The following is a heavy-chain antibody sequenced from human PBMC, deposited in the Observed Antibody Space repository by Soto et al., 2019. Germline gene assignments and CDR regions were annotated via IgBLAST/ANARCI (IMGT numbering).Heavy chain of an antibody. Sequence: GXSXKVSFKASGYTXRTYDIDLVRQAPGQGLEWRGWIAPHSGNTGYAQKFQGRVTRTRDHSISTAYMQMSRLRPEATAVYYCARSPPEHYFDYGGQGTLGT. CDR2: IAPHSGNT. J-gene: IGHJ4*02. CDR3: ARSPPEHYFDY. CDR1: GYTXRTYD. V-gene: IGHV1-8*02.